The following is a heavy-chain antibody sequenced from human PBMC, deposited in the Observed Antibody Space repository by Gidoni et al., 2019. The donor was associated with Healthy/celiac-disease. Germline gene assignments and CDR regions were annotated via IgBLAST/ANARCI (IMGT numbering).Heavy chain of an antibody. CDR2: IIPICGTA. Sequence: QVQLVQSGAEVKKPGSSVKVSCKASGGTFSSYAISWVRQAPGQGLEWMGGIIPICGTANYAQKFQGRVTITADESTSTAYMELSSLRSEDTAVYYCARVKDRYYGSGSYFHPFDYWGQGTLVTVSS. J-gene: IGHJ4*02. D-gene: IGHD3-10*01. CDR1: GGTFSSYA. CDR3: ARVKDRYYGSGSYFHPFDY. V-gene: IGHV1-69*01.